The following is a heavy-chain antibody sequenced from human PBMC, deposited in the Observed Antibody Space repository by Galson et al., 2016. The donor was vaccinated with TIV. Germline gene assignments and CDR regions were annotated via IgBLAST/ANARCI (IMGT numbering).Heavy chain of an antibody. V-gene: IGHV4-59*12. J-gene: IGHJ4*02. Sequence: ETLSLTCTVSGGSTSSYYWTWIRQPPGKGLEWIGYIYHTGNTIYNPSLKSRVAISLDTSKNQFSLKLSSVTAPDTALYYCAREGSADYDWGRAHFDYWGQGTRVTVSS. CDR3: AREGSADYDWGRAHFDY. CDR2: IYHTGNT. D-gene: IGHD3-16*01. CDR1: GGSTSSYY.